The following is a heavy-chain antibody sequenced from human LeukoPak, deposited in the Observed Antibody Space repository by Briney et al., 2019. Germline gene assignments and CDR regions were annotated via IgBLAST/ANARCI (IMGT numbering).Heavy chain of an antibody. Sequence: ASLKVSCKASGYTFTGYYMHWVRQAPGQGLEWMGWINPNSGGTNYAQKFQGWVTMTRDTSISTAYMELSRLRSDDTAVYYCARSIAVAANFDYWGQGTLVTASS. J-gene: IGHJ4*02. CDR1: GYTFTGYY. CDR2: INPNSGGT. CDR3: ARSIAVAANFDY. D-gene: IGHD6-19*01. V-gene: IGHV1-2*04.